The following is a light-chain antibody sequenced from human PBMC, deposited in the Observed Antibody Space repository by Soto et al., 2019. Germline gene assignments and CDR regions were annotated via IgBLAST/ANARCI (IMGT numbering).Light chain of an antibody. CDR3: CSFAGRSLHV. Sequence: QSALTQPASVSGSPGQSITISCTGSSSDVGSHNLVSWYQQYPGQVPKLIIYEVSKRPSGVSNRFSGSKSGNTASLTTSGLQAEDEADYYCCSFAGRSLHVFGTGAKVTVL. J-gene: IGLJ1*01. V-gene: IGLV2-23*02. CDR1: SSDVGSHNL. CDR2: EVS.